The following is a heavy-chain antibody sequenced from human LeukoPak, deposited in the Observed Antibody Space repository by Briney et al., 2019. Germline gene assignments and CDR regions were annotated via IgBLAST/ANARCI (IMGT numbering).Heavy chain of an antibody. V-gene: IGHV3-30*19. J-gene: IGHJ4*02. CDR2: ISYDGSNK. CDR1: GFTFTTYG. Sequence: PGGSLRLSCAASGFTFTTYGMHWVRQAPGKGLEWVAVISYDGSNKYYADSVKGRFTISRDNSKNTLYLQMNSLRAEDTAVYYCARDVIAAAGTYYFDYWGQGTLVTVSS. CDR3: ARDVIAAAGTYYFDY. D-gene: IGHD6-13*01.